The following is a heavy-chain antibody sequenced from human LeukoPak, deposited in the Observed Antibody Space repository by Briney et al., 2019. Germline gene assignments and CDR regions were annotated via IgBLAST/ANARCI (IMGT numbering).Heavy chain of an antibody. V-gene: IGHV3-23*01. D-gene: IGHD1/OR15-1a*01. CDR1: GFRFSSYA. Sequence: GGSLRLSCAASGFRFSSYAMAWVRQAPGKGLEWVSTIGGGGVRTYYADSVKGRFTISRDDSNNRLYLQMNSLRAEDTAVYYCAKCGTSSGFDYWGQGSLVTVSS. J-gene: IGHJ4*02. CDR3: AKCGTSSGFDY. CDR2: IGGGGVRT.